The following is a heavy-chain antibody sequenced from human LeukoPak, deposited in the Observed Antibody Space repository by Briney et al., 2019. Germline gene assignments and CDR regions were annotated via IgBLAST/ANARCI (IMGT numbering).Heavy chain of an antibody. Sequence: PGGSLRLSCAASGFTFSSYGMSWVRQAPGKGLEWVSAISGSGGSTYYADSVKGRFTISRDNSKNTLYLQMNSLIAEDTAVYYCANRRDGYNNFDYWGQGTLVTVSS. D-gene: IGHD5-24*01. CDR1: GFTFSSYG. CDR3: ANRRDGYNNFDY. V-gene: IGHV3-23*01. CDR2: ISGSGGST. J-gene: IGHJ4*02.